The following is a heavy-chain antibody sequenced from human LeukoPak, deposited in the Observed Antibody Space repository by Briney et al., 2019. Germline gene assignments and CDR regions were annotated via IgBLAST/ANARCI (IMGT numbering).Heavy chain of an antibody. D-gene: IGHD2-15*01. V-gene: IGHV3-43*01. CDR2: ISWDGDNT. CDR1: GFTFDDYT. Sequence: GGSLRLSCAASGFTFDDYTMHWVRQAPGKGLEWVSLISWDGDNTYYADSVKGRFTISRDNSKNSLYLQMNSLRTEDTALYYCAKADIVVVVVASPGDYWGQGTLVTVSS. CDR3: AKADIVVVVVASPGDY. J-gene: IGHJ4*02.